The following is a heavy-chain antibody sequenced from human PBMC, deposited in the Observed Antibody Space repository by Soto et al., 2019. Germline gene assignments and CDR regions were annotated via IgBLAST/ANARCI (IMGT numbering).Heavy chain of an antibody. V-gene: IGHV5-51*01. D-gene: IGHD3-22*01. CDR1: GYSFATFW. Sequence: GESLKISCQGYGYSFATFWIGWVRQMPGKGLEWMGIIDPDDSETTYSPSFQGLVTMSVDKSIRTAYLQWSSLKASDTATYYCARTYCNSSGCDNWLDPCGQGTPPTVYS. J-gene: IGHJ5*02. CDR2: IDPDDSET. CDR3: ARTYCNSSGCDNWLDP.